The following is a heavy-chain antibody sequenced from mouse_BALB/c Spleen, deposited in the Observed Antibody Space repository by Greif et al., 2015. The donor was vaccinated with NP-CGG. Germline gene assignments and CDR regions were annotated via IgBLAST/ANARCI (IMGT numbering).Heavy chain of an antibody. CDR1: GFTFTDYY. CDR3: AREYGNYFDY. D-gene: IGHD2-10*02. CDR2: IRNKANGYTT. V-gene: IGHV7-3*02. Sequence: EVQRVESGGGLVQPGGSLRLSCATSGFTFTDYYMSWVRQPPGKALEWLGFIRNKANGYTTEYSASVKGRFTISRGNSQSILYLQMNTLRAEDSATYYCAREYGNYFDYWGQGTTLTVSS. J-gene: IGHJ2*01.